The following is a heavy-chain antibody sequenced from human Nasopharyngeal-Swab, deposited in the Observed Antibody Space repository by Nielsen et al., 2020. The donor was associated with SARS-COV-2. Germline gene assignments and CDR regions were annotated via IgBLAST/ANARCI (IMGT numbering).Heavy chain of an antibody. CDR1: GFTFSSYA. D-gene: IGHD2-2*01. V-gene: IGHV3-23*01. CDR3: AKSPPGSTRDYYYYGMDV. Sequence: GESLKISCAASGFTFSSYAMSWVRQAPGKGLEWVSAISGSGGSTYYADSVKGRFTIFRDNSKNTLYPQMNSLRAEDTAVYYCAKSPPGSTRDYYYYGMDVWGQGTTVTVSS. J-gene: IGHJ6*02. CDR2: ISGSGGST.